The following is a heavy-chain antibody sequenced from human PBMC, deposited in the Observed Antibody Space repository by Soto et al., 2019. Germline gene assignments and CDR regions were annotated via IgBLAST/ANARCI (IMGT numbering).Heavy chain of an antibody. V-gene: IGHV1-69*13. D-gene: IGHD4-17*01. J-gene: IGHJ4*02. CDR3: AXAGREMTTVTNFDY. CDR2: IIPIFGTA. Sequence: SVKVSCKASGGTFSSYAISWVRQAPGQGLEWMGGIIPIFGTANYAQKFRGRVTITADESTSTAYMELSSLRSEDTAVYYCAXAGREMTTVTNFDYWGQGTLVTVSS. CDR1: GGTFSSYA.